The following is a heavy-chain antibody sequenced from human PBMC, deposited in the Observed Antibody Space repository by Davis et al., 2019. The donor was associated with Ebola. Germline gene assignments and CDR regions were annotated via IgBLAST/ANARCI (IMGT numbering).Heavy chain of an antibody. J-gene: IGHJ4*02. V-gene: IGHV2-26*01. CDR3: AHSVISSSCTLPYDY. D-gene: IGHD6-13*01. CDR2: IFSNDQR. Sequence: SGPTLVKPTETLTLTCTVSGFSLTNTRMGVSWIRQPPGKALEWLAHIFSNDQRSYSTSLKSRLTISKGTSRSQVVLTMTNMDPVDTATYYCAHSVISSSCTLPYDYWGQGTLVTVSS. CDR1: GFSLTNTRMG.